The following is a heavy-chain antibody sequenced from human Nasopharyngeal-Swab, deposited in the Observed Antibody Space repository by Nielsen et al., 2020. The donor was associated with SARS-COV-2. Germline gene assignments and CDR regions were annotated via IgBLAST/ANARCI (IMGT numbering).Heavy chain of an antibody. D-gene: IGHD3-10*01. CDR3: ARGGRITMVRGAPLDV. CDR2: INAGNGNT. Sequence: WVRQAPGQGLEWMGWINAGNGNTKYSQKFQGRVTITRDTSASTAYMELSSLRSEDTAVYYCARGGRITMVRGAPLDVWGKGTTVTVSS. J-gene: IGHJ6*04. V-gene: IGHV1-3*01.